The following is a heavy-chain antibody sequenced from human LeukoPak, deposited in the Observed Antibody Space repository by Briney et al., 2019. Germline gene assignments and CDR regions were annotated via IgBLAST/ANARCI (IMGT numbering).Heavy chain of an antibody. CDR2: IYYSGST. Sequence: SETLSLTCTVSGGSISSSSYYWGWIRQPPGKGLEWIGSIYYSGSTYYNPSLKSRVTISVDTSKNQFSLKLSSVTAADTAVYYCARRITMVRGVSGAFDYWGQGTLVTVSS. V-gene: IGHV4-39*01. D-gene: IGHD3-10*01. J-gene: IGHJ4*02. CDR3: ARRITMVRGVSGAFDY. CDR1: GGSISSSSYY.